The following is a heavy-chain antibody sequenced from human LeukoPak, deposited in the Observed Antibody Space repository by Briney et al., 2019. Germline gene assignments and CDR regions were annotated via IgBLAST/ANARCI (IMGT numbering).Heavy chain of an antibody. J-gene: IGHJ4*02. CDR3: AKAAAAPGFDF. Sequence: GGSLRLSCAASGFTFSSYSMNWVRQAPGKGLEWVATVSGSGDRMYHADSVKGRFTISRDNSKNTIYLQMNSLRAEDTALYYCAKAAAAPGFDFWGQGTLVTVSS. D-gene: IGHD6-13*01. CDR1: GFTFSSYS. CDR2: VSGSGDRM. V-gene: IGHV3-23*01.